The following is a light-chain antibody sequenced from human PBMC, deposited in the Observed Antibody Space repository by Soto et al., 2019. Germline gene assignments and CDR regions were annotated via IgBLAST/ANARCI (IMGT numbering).Light chain of an antibody. Sequence: DVVMTQSPLSLPVTLGQPASISCRSSQSLVYGDANSFFNWFHQRPGQPPRRLIYQVSNRDSGVPDRFSGSGSAPDFTLRISRVEAEDVGVYDCMQGSHWPPRYTFGQGTKLEIK. CDR2: QVS. V-gene: IGKV2-30*01. CDR3: MQGSHWPPRYT. J-gene: IGKJ2*01. CDR1: QSLVYGDANSF.